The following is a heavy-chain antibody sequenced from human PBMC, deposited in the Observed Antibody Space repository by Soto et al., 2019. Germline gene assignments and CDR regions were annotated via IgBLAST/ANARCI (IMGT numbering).Heavy chain of an antibody. CDR1: GYRFTNYW. J-gene: IGHJ3*02. CDR3: ARGVVVAGTTNGFDI. Sequence: GESLKISCKGSGYRFTNYWIGWVRQMPGKRLEGMGIMYPGDSDTIYSPPFQGQVTISVDKSTNTAYLQWSSLKASDTAMYYCARGVVVAGTTNGFDIWGQGTMVTVSS. D-gene: IGHD6-19*01. V-gene: IGHV5-51*01. CDR2: MYPGDSDT.